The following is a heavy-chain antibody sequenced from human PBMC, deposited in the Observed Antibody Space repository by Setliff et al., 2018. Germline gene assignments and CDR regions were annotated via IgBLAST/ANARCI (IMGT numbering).Heavy chain of an antibody. J-gene: IGHJ4*02. CDR2: ISGSGGST. V-gene: IGHV3-23*01. Sequence: PGGSLRLSCAASGFTFSNYAMSWVRQAPGKGLEWVSAISGSGGSTYYADPVKGRFTISRDNSKNTLYLQMNSLRAEDTAVYYCARGGCSATSCLDYWGQGILVTVSS. CDR1: GFTFSNYA. CDR3: ARGGCSATSCLDY. D-gene: IGHD2-2*01.